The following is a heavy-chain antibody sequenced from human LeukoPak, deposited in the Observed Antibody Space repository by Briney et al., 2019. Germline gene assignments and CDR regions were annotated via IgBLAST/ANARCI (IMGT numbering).Heavy chain of an antibody. Sequence: GGSLRLSCAASGFTFSSYSMNWVRQAPGKGLEWISYISSSSSTIYYADSVKGRFTISRDNSNNTVHLQMNSLRPDDSALYYCAREDNPLWFDPWGQGTLVTVSS. J-gene: IGHJ5*02. CDR3: AREDNPLWFDP. CDR2: ISSSSSTI. V-gene: IGHV3-48*04. D-gene: IGHD1-1*01. CDR1: GFTFSSYS.